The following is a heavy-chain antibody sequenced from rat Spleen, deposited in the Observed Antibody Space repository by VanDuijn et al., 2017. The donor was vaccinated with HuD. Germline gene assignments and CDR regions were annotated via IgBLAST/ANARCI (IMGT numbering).Heavy chain of an antibody. CDR3: TRQGYNSYFDY. CDR2: ISYDGSST. Sequence: EVQLVESDGGLVQPGRSLKLSCAASGFTFSDYYMAWVRQAPTKGLEWVATISYDGSSTYYRDSVRGRFTVSSDNAKSTLYLQMDSLRSEDTATYYCTRQGYNSYFDYWGQGVMVTVSS. D-gene: IGHD1-4*01. CDR1: GFTFSDYY. V-gene: IGHV5-29*01. J-gene: IGHJ2*01.